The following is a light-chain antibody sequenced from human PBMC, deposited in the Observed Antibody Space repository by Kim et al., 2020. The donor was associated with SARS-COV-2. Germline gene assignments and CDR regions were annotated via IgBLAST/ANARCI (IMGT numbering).Light chain of an antibody. CDR2: GAS. CDR1: QGVRTNY. CDR3: QQYGNSPT. Sequence: EIVLTQSPGTLSLSPGERATLSCRASQGVRTNYLAWYQQKPGQAPRLLIYGASSRATGIPDVFSGSGSGTDFTLTISRLEPEDFAVYYCQQYGNSPTFGQGTKVDIK. J-gene: IGKJ1*01. V-gene: IGKV3-20*01.